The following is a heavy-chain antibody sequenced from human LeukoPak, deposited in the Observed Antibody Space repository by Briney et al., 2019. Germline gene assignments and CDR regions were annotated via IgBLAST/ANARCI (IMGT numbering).Heavy chain of an antibody. V-gene: IGHV4-4*07. CDR1: GVSISNYY. CDR3: ARGPLMSAGGGVDP. D-gene: IGHD6-13*01. Sequence: PSETLSLTCSVPGVSISNYYWSWIRQPAGKGLEWIGRVSISGGTNYNPSLTSRVSMSIDTSKSQFSLKLTSVTAADTAVYYCARGPLMSAGGGVDPWGQGTLVTVSS. CDR2: VSISGGT. J-gene: IGHJ5*02.